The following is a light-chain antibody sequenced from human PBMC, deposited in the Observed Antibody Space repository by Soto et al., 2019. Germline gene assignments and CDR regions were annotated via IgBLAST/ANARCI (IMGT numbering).Light chain of an antibody. Sequence: QSVLTQPASVSGSPGQSISISCNGTSSDVGSYNLVSWYQQHPGKPPKLMIYEGSKRPSGVSNRFSGSKSGNTASLTISGLQAEDEADYYCCSYAGSSTVFGGGTQLTVL. CDR2: EGS. J-gene: IGLJ2*01. V-gene: IGLV2-23*01. CDR1: SSDVGSYNL. CDR3: CSYAGSSTV.